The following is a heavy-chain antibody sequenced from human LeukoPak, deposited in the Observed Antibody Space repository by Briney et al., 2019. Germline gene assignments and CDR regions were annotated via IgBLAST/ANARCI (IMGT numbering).Heavy chain of an antibody. CDR1: GFTFSSYG. CDR2: ISGSGGST. Sequence: GGSLRLSCAASGFTFSSYGMSWVRQAPGKGLEWVSAISGSGGSTYYADSVKGRFTISRDNSKNTLYLQMNSLRAEDTAVYYCAKEYTGTFSPFPSYFDNWGQGTLVTVSS. CDR3: AKEYTGTFSPFPSYFDN. D-gene: IGHD1-26*01. V-gene: IGHV3-23*01. J-gene: IGHJ4*02.